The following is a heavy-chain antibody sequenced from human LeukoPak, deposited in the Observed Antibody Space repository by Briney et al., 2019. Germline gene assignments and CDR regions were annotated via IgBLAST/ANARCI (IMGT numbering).Heavy chain of an antibody. V-gene: IGHV3-48*01. CDR2: ISSSSSTI. Sequence: GGSLRLSCAASGFTFSSYSMNWVRQAPGKGLEWVSYISSSSSTIYYADSVKGRFTISRDNSKNTLYLQMNSLRAEDTAVYYCARHGDLYYFDYWGQGTLVTVSS. CDR1: GFTFSSYS. D-gene: IGHD4-17*01. CDR3: ARHGDLYYFDY. J-gene: IGHJ4*02.